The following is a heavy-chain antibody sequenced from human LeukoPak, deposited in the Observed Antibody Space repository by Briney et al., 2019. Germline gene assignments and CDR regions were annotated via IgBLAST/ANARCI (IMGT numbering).Heavy chain of an antibody. CDR3: AKDTTLVLDAFDI. CDR1: GFTLSSYA. Sequence: GSLRLSCAVSGFTLSSYAMSWVRQAPGKGLEWVSGISGSGGSTYYADSVKGRFTISRDNSKNTLYLQVNSLRAEDTAVYYCAKDTTLVLDAFDIWGQGTMVTVSS. V-gene: IGHV3-23*01. D-gene: IGHD1-1*01. CDR2: ISGSGGST. J-gene: IGHJ3*02.